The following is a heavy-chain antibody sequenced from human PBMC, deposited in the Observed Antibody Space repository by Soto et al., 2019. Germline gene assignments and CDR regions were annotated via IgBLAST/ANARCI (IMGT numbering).Heavy chain of an antibody. Sequence: QVQLLQSGAEVKKPGSSVKVSCKASGGNFRTNVFNWVRQAPGQGPEWMGGILPIYGTTNYAQRFQGRVTITADESTGTAYMELSSLRSDDTTIYYCARQADIVSTFFDDWGQGTPLTVSS. D-gene: IGHD5-12*01. J-gene: IGHJ4*02. V-gene: IGHV1-69*01. CDR2: ILPIYGTT. CDR1: GGNFRTNV. CDR3: ARQADIVSTFFDD.